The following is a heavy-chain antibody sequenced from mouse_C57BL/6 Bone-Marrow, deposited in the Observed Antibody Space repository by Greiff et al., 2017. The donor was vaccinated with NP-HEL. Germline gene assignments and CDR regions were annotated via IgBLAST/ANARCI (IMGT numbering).Heavy chain of an antibody. V-gene: IGHV1-81*01. J-gene: IGHJ4*01. Sequence: QVQLQQSGAELARPGASVKLSCKASGYTFTSYGISWVKQSTGQGLEWIGEIYPRSGNTYYNEKFKGKATLTADKSSSTAYMELRSLTSEDSAVYFCAKLARYYGNYDYYAMDYWGQGTSVTVSS. CDR1: GYTFTSYG. CDR2: IYPRSGNT. D-gene: IGHD2-1*01. CDR3: AKLARYYGNYDYYAMDY.